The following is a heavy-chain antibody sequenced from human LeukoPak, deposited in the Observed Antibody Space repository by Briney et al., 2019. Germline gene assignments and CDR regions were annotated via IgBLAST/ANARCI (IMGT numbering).Heavy chain of an antibody. CDR3: ARDRWLDGGMDV. V-gene: IGHV3-7*01. CDR1: GFTFTTYW. J-gene: IGHJ6*04. D-gene: IGHD6-19*01. Sequence: GGSLRLSCAASGFTFTTYWMSWVRQAPGKGLEWVANIKQDGTEKYYVDSVKGRFTISRDNAKNTLYLQMNSLRAEDTAVYYCARDRWLDGGMDVWGKGTTVTVSS. CDR2: IKQDGTEK.